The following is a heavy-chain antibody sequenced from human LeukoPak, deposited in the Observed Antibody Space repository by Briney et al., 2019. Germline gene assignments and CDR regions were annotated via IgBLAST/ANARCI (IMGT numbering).Heavy chain of an antibody. CDR1: GFSFSSYA. V-gene: IGHV3-23*01. Sequence: GGSQRLSCAASGFSFSSYAMSWVRQAPGKGLEWVSFISGRGATTYYVDSVKGRFTISRDNSQNTVYLQMNTLTDEDTAVYYCARGDGYNDAEYLQHWGQGTLVTVS. J-gene: IGHJ1*01. CDR3: ARGDGYNDAEYLQH. D-gene: IGHD5-24*01. CDR2: ISGRGATT.